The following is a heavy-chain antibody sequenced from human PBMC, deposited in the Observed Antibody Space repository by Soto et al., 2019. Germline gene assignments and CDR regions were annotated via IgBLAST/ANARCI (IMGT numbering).Heavy chain of an antibody. CDR2: ISYDGSNK. Sequence: GGSLRLSSAASGFTFSSYGMHWVRQAPGKGLEWVAVISYDGSNKYYADSVKGRFTISRDNSKNTLYLQMNSLRAEDTAVYYCAKDQDTAMPDQYYYYGMDVWGQGTTVTVSS. D-gene: IGHD5-18*01. J-gene: IGHJ6*02. CDR1: GFTFSSYG. CDR3: AKDQDTAMPDQYYYYGMDV. V-gene: IGHV3-30*18.